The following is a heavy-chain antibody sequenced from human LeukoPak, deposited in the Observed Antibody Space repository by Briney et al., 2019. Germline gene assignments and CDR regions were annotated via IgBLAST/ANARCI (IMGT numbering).Heavy chain of an antibody. CDR3: ARKGNMDQLLTFDH. D-gene: IGHD3/OR15-3a*01. CDR1: GYNFIDYY. Sequence: ASLKLSCKTSGYNFIDYYIHWVRQAPGQGLEWLGWINPNIDDTGYEQKFQGRVTISSDTSINTVYLEVTGLTSDDTAVYFCARKGNMDQLLTFDHWGQGALVTVSS. V-gene: IGHV1-2*02. J-gene: IGHJ4*02. CDR2: INPNIDDT.